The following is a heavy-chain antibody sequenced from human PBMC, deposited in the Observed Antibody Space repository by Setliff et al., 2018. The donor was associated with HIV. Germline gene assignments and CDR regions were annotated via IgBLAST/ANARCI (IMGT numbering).Heavy chain of an antibody. D-gene: IGHD2-21*01. CDR3: ARANIYSDAFDI. CDR2: ISSNAGNP. V-gene: IGHV7-4-1*02. J-gene: IGHJ3*02. Sequence: ASVKVSCKASGYSFTTYSLNWVRQVPGQGVEWMGWISSNAGNPTYAQDFTGRFVFSLDTSVNTAYLQITTLKAEDSAVYYCARANIYSDAFDIWGQGTMVTVS. CDR1: GYSFTTYS.